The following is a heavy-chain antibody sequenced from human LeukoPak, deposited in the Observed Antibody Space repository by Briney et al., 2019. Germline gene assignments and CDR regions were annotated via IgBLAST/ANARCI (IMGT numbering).Heavy chain of an antibody. CDR3: ARVPGYCSSTSCPRAYYYYYMDV. V-gene: IGHV4-59*01. Sequence: PSETLSLTCTVSGGSISSYYWSWIRQPPGKGLEWIGYIYYSGSTNYNPSLKSRVTISVDTSKNQFSLKLSSVTAADTAVYYCARVPGYCSSTSCPRAYYYYYMDVWGKGTTVTVSS. D-gene: IGHD2-2*03. CDR2: IYYSGST. J-gene: IGHJ6*03. CDR1: GGSISSYY.